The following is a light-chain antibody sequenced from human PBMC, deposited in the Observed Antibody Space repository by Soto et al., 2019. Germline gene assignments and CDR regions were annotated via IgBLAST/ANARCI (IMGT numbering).Light chain of an antibody. V-gene: IGLV2-18*02. Sequence: ALTHPPSVSGVPRRSVTISCTGTSSDVGSYNRVSWYQQPPGTAPKLMIYEVSNRPSGVPDRFSGSKSGNTASLTISGLQAEDEADYYCSSYTSSSTYVFG. J-gene: IGLJ1*01. CDR1: SSDVGSYNR. CDR3: SSYTSSSTYV. CDR2: EVS.